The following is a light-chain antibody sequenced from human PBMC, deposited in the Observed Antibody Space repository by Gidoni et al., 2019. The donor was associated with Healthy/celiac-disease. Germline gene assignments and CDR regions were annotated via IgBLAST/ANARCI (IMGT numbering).Light chain of an antibody. J-gene: IGLJ1*01. CDR3: QAWDSSTFYV. CDR2: QDS. CDR1: KLGDKY. Sequence: YELTQPPSVSVSPGQTASITCSGDKLGDKYACWYQQKPGQSPVLVMYQDSKRPSGIPERFSGSNSGNTATLTISGTQAMDEADYYCQAWDSSTFYVFGTGTKVTVL. V-gene: IGLV3-1*01.